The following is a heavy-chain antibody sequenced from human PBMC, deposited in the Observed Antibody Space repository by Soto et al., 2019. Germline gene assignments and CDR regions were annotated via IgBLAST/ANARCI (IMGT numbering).Heavy chain of an antibody. J-gene: IGHJ6*02. CDR3: AGGRIVVVGSRAYSGMDV. CDR1: GGTPSNSA. V-gene: IGHV1-69*01. D-gene: IGHD3-22*01. Sequence: QVHLLLQSGAEVKKPGSSVKVSCKASGGTPSNSAISWVRQAPGQGLECMGGIIPVFGLVKYAQNFQGRVTITADESTNTAYMELSSLRPEDTAVYYCAGGRIVVVGSRAYSGMDVWAQGTTVTVSS. CDR2: IIPVFGLV.